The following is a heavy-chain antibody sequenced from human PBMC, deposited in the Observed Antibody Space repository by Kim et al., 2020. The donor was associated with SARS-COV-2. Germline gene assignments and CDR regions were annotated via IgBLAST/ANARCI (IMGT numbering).Heavy chain of an antibody. J-gene: IGHJ4*02. Sequence: SVKVSCKASGGTFSSYAISWVRQAPGQGLEWMGGIIPIFGTANYAQKFQGRVTITADESTSTAYMELSSLRSEDTAVYYCARSYVVAATPFDYWGQGTLVTVSS. D-gene: IGHD2-15*01. CDR2: IIPIFGTA. CDR1: GGTFSSYA. V-gene: IGHV1-69*13. CDR3: ARSYVVAATPFDY.